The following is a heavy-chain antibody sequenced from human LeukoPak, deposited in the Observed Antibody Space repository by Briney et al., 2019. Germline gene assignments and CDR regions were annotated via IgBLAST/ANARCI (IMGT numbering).Heavy chain of an antibody. D-gene: IGHD4-23*01. V-gene: IGHV4-59*01. Sequence: SETLSLTCTVSGGSISSYHWSWIRQPPGKGLEWIGYIYYSGSTNYNPSLKSRVTISVDTSKNQFSLKLSSVTAADTAVYYCAGQVVMAGDWFDPWGQGTLVTVSS. J-gene: IGHJ5*02. CDR1: GGSISSYH. CDR3: AGQVVMAGDWFDP. CDR2: IYYSGST.